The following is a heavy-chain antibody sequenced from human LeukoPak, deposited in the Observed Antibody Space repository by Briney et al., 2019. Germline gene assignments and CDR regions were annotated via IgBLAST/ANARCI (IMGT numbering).Heavy chain of an antibody. CDR2: ITGSSRST. CDR3: AKDTPLFGYSSGWSSNAFDF. V-gene: IGHV3-23*01. CDR1: GFTFSSYA. D-gene: IGHD6-19*01. J-gene: IGHJ4*02. Sequence: GGSLRLSCAASGFTFSSYAMSWVRQVPGKGLDWVSTITGSSRSTYFADSVRGRFTISRDNSKNTLYLQMNNLRAEDTAIYYCAKDTPLFGYSSGWSSNAFDFWGQGTLVTVSS.